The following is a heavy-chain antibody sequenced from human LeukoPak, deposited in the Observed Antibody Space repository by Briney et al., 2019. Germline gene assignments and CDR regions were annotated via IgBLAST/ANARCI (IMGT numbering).Heavy chain of an antibody. CDR3: ARVWEPSGIAAAGYFDY. V-gene: IGHV4-59*01. CDR2: IYYSGST. J-gene: IGHJ4*02. D-gene: IGHD6-13*01. Sequence: PSETLSLTCTVSGGSLSSYYWSWIRQPPGKGLEGMGYIYYSGSTNYNPSLKSRVAISVDTSKNQFSLKLSSVTAADTAVYYCARVWEPSGIAAAGYFDYWGQGALVTVSS. CDR1: GGSLSSYY.